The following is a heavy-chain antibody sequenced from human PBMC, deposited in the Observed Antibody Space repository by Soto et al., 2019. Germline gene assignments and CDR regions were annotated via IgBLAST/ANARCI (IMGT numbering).Heavy chain of an antibody. V-gene: IGHV1-69*12. J-gene: IGHJ6*02. CDR1: GGTFSSYA. CDR3: AGHSSGVPGYYYGMDV. CDR2: IIPIFDTA. D-gene: IGHD3-22*01. Sequence: QVQLVQSGAEVKKPGSSVKVSCKASGGTFSSYAISWVRQAPGQGLDWMGGIIPIFDTADYAQKFQGRVTITADESTNTAYMELSSLRSEDTAVYYCAGHSSGVPGYYYGMDVWGQGTTVTVSS.